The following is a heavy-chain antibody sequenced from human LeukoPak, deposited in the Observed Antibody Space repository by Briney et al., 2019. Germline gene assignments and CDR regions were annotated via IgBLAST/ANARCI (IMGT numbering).Heavy chain of an antibody. D-gene: IGHD3-10*01. J-gene: IGHJ4*02. CDR3: AKDYGYYYGSGSYYDY. CDR1: GFTFSSYA. CDR2: ISGSGGST. Sequence: GGSLRLSCAASGFTFSSYAMSWVRQAPGKGLEWVSAISGSGGSTYYADSVKGRFTISRDNSKNTLYLQMNSLRAEDTAVYYCAKDYGYYYGSGSYYDYWGQGTLVTVSS. V-gene: IGHV3-23*01.